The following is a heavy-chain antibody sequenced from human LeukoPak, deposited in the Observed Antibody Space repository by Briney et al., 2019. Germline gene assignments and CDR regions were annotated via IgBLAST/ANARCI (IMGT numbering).Heavy chain of an antibody. CDR2: INHSGST. J-gene: IGHJ6*02. CDR3: ARGGGYDFWSGYGYYGMDV. CDR1: GGSFSGYY. Sequence: SETLSLTCAVYGGSFSGYYWSWIRQPPGKGLERIGEINHSGSTNYNPSLKSRVTISVDTSKNQFSLKLSSVTAADTAVYYCARGGGYDFWSGYGYYGMDVWGQGTTVTVSS. V-gene: IGHV4-34*01. D-gene: IGHD3-3*01.